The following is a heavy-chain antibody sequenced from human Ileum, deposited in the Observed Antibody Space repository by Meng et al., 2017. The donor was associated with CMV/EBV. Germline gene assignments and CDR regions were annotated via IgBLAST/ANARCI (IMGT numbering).Heavy chain of an antibody. CDR2: IRSDGSAT. CDR3: VRSSGWSLFDY. CDR1: GYTFSDYY. D-gene: IGHD6-19*01. V-gene: IGHV1-2*02. J-gene: IGHJ4*02. Sequence: QVQLMQPGAGVKEPGASVKVSCKTSGYTFSDYYMHWVRQAPGQGLEWMGWIRSDGSATNYAQKLRDRVTMTRDASVSTAYMELSGLTSDDTAVYFCVRSSGWSLFDYWGPGALVTVSS.